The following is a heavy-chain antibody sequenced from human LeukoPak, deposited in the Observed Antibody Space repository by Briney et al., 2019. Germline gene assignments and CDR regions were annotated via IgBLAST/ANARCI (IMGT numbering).Heavy chain of an antibody. D-gene: IGHD3-16*02. V-gene: IGHV3-23*01. J-gene: IGHJ4*02. CDR1: GFSVRSKY. Sequence: GGSLRLSCAASGFSVRSKYMTWVRQAPGKGLEWVSAISGSGGSTYYADSVKGRFTISRDNSKNTLYLQMNSLRAEDTAVYYCAKDLFGGVIGYFDYWGQGTLVTVSS. CDR2: ISGSGGST. CDR3: AKDLFGGVIGYFDY.